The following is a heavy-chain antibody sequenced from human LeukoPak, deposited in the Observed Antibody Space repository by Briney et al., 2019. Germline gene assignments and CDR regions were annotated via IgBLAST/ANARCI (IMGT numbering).Heavy chain of an antibody. Sequence: SETLSLTCTGSGGSLSGYYWTWIRQPPGKGLEGIGYIYYSGSTKYNPSLTSRVTISLDTSKNQFSLVLSSVTAADTAVYYCARSVAVPGTEIDSWGQGTLVTVSS. V-gene: IGHV4-59*01. CDR3: ARSVAVPGTEIDS. J-gene: IGHJ4*02. CDR1: GGSLSGYY. CDR2: IYYSGST. D-gene: IGHD6-19*01.